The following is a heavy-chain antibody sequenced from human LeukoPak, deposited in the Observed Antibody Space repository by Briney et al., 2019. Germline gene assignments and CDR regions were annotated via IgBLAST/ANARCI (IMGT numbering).Heavy chain of an antibody. CDR3: ARAGGPYYDILTGQPTVNYYYYMDV. CDR2: IYYSGST. D-gene: IGHD3-9*01. J-gene: IGHJ6*03. CDR1: GVSIRSYY. V-gene: IGHV4-59*08. Sequence: SETLSLTCIVSGVSIRSYYWSWIRQPPGKGLEWIGYIYYSGSTNYNPSLKSRVTISVDTSKNQFSLKLSSVTAADTAVYYCARAGGPYYDILTGQPTVNYYYYMDVWGKGTTVTISS.